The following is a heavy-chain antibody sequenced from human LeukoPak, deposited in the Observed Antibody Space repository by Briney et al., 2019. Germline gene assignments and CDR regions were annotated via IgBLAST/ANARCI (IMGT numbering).Heavy chain of an antibody. CDR3: ANPPTVTKTRFDC. V-gene: IGHV3-23*01. CDR2: INGSGGTK. D-gene: IGHD4-17*01. Sequence: GGSLRLSCAASGFTFSSYSMSWVRQAPGKGLEWVSDINGSGGTKYYADSVRGRFTISRDNSKNTLYLQMNSLRAEDTAVYYCANPPTVTKTRFDCWGEGALVAVS. J-gene: IGHJ5*01. CDR1: GFTFSSYS.